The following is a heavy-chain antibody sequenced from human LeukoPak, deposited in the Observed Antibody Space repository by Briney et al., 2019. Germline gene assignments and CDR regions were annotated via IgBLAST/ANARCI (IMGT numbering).Heavy chain of an antibody. CDR1: GGSISSGGYY. D-gene: IGHD6-6*01. V-gene: IGHV4-61*02. CDR2: IQTSGST. Sequence: PSQTLSLTCTVSGGSISSGGYYWNWIRQPAGKGLEWIGRIQTSGSTNYNPSLNSRVTISVDTSENQFSLELRSVTAADTAVYYCARESYSSSPDYWGQGTLVTVSS. CDR3: ARESYSSSPDY. J-gene: IGHJ4*02.